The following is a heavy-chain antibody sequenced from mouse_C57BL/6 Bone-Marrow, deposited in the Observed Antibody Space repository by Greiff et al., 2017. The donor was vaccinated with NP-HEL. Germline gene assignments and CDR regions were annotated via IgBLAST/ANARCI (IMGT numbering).Heavy chain of an antibody. CDR3: ARSELGRGDY. Sequence: EVQLQQSGAELVRPGSSVKMSCKTSGYTFTSYGINWVKQRPGQGLEWIGYLYTGNGYTEYNEKFKGKATLTSDTSSSTAYMQLSSLTSEDSAIYFCARSELGRGDYWGQGTTLTVSS. J-gene: IGHJ2*01. D-gene: IGHD4-1*01. CDR2: LYTGNGYT. CDR1: GYTFTSYG. V-gene: IGHV1-58*01.